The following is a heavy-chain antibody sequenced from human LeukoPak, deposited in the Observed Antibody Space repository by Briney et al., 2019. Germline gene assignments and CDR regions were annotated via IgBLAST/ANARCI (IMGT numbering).Heavy chain of an antibody. CDR1: GFTFSSYA. Sequence: PGGSLRLSCAASGFTFSSYAMSWVRQAPGKGLEWASAISGSGGSTYYADSVKGRFTISRDNSKNTLYLQMNSLRAEDTAVYYCAKDRKLYYDSSGYYLIVGTEYFQHWGQGTLVTVSS. J-gene: IGHJ1*01. CDR2: ISGSGGST. D-gene: IGHD3-22*01. V-gene: IGHV3-23*01. CDR3: AKDRKLYYDSSGYYLIVGTEYFQH.